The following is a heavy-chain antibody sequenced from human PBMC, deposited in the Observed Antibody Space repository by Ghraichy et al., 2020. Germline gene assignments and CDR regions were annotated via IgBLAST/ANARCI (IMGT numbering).Heavy chain of an antibody. V-gene: IGHV2-5*02. CDR2: IYWDDDK. Sequence: SGPTLVKPTQTLTLTCTFSGFSLSTSGVGVGWIRQPPGKALECLELIYWDDDKRYSPSLKSRLTITKDTSKNQVVLTMTNMDPVDTATYYCAHRIGIQLWFNWFDPWGQGTLVTVSS. CDR3: AHRIGIQLWFNWFDP. CDR1: GFSLSTSGVG. D-gene: IGHD5-18*01. J-gene: IGHJ5*02.